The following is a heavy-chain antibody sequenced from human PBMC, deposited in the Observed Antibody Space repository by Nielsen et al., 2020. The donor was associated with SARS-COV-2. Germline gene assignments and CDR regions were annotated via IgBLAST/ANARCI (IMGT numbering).Heavy chain of an antibody. J-gene: IGHJ4*02. D-gene: IGHD3-22*01. V-gene: IGHV3-21*01. CDR3: ARPPYDSSGYYYYFDY. CDR2: ISSSSSYI. Sequence: GESLKISCAASGFTFSSYSMNWVRQAPGKGLEWVSSISSSSSYIYYADSVKGRFTISRDNAKNSLYLQMNSLRAEDTAVYYCARPPYDSSGYYYYFDYWGQGTLVTVSS. CDR1: GFTFSSYS.